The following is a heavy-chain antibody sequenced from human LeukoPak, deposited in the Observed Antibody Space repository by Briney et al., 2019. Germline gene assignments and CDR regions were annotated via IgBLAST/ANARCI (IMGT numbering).Heavy chain of an antibody. CDR1: GFTFSSYW. Sequence: GGSLRLSCAASGFTFSSYWMSWVRQAPGKGLEWVANIKQDGSEKYYVDSVKGRFTISRDNAKNSLYLQMNSLRAEDTAVYYCARGTRSWSRGYYFDYWGQGTLVTVSS. CDR3: ARGTRSWSRGYYFDY. V-gene: IGHV3-7*01. J-gene: IGHJ4*02. CDR2: IKQDGSEK. D-gene: IGHD6-13*01.